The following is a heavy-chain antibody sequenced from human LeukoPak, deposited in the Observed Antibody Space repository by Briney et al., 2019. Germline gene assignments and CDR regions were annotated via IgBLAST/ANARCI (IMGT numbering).Heavy chain of an antibody. CDR2: IIPIFGTA. CDR3: ARGEIPLPYDFWSGSLDY. V-gene: IGHV1-69*13. Sequence: SVKVSCKASGGTFSSYAISLVRQAPGQGLEWMGGIIPIFGTANYAQKFQGRVTITADESTSTAYMELSSLRSEDTAVYYCARGEIPLPYDFWSGSLDYWGQGTLATVSS. CDR1: GGTFSSYA. D-gene: IGHD3-3*01. J-gene: IGHJ4*02.